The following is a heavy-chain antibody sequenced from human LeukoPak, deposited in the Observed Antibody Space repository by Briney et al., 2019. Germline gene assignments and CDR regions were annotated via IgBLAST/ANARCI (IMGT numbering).Heavy chain of an antibody. V-gene: IGHV1-46*01. Sequence: ASVKVSYKASGYTFTSYYMHWVRQAPGQGLEWMGIINPSGGSTSYAQKFQGRVTMTRDMSTSTVYMELSSLRSEDTAVYYCARDGNSGYYYYYMDVWGKGTTVTVSS. D-gene: IGHD1-1*01. CDR1: GYTFTSYY. CDR3: ARDGNSGYYYYYMDV. CDR2: INPSGGST. J-gene: IGHJ6*03.